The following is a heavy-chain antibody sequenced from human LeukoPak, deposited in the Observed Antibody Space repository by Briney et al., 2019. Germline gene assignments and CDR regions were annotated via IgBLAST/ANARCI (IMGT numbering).Heavy chain of an antibody. J-gene: IGHJ4*02. Sequence: GGSLRLSCAVSGFPFSNYWMHWVRQGPGRGLMWVSRVNGDGTTTTYADSVKGRFTISRDNSKNTLYLQMNSLRAEDTAVYYCARRAGAYSHPYDYWGQGTLVTVSS. CDR1: GFPFSNYW. CDR2: VNGDGTTT. CDR3: ARRAGAYSHPYDY. V-gene: IGHV3-74*01. D-gene: IGHD4/OR15-4a*01.